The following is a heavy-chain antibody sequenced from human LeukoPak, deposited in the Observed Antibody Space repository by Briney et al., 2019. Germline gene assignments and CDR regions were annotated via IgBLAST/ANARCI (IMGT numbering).Heavy chain of an antibody. CDR3: ARRSQRSFAVVVFDY. J-gene: IGHJ4*02. V-gene: IGHV4-39*01. D-gene: IGHD3-3*01. CDR1: GGSISSGNYY. CDR2: IYNVGTT. Sequence: SETLSLTCTVSGGSISSGNYYWGWIRQPPGKGLEWIGSIYNVGTTYYNPSLKSRVTISVDPSKNQFSLKLSSATAADTAVYYCARRSQRSFAVVVFDYWGQGTLVTVSS.